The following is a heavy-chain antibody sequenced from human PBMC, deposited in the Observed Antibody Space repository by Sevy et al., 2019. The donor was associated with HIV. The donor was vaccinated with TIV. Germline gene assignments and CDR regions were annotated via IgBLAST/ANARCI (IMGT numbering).Heavy chain of an antibody. D-gene: IGHD3-22*01. CDR2: ISSSSTYI. Sequence: GGSLRLSCAASGFTFSSYSMNWVRQAPGKGLEWVSSISSSSTYIYYADSVKGRFTISRDNAKNSLYLQMNSLRGEDTAEYYCARPDDSSGYYIEYFQHWGQGTLVTVSS. CDR1: GFTFSSYS. J-gene: IGHJ1*01. V-gene: IGHV3-21*01. CDR3: ARPDDSSGYYIEYFQH.